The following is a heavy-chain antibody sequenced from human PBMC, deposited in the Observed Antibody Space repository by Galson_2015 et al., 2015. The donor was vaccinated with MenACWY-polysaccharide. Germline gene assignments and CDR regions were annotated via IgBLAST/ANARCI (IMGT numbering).Heavy chain of an antibody. Sequence: SLRLSCAASGFSLGGWFMSWIRQAPGKGLEWLSYISKSGDSTFYADSVKGRFAIFRDNAKNSLYLQLNGLEVEDTAIYYCARGHYGLDVWGQGTTVTVSS. CDR3: ARGHYGLDV. J-gene: IGHJ6*02. V-gene: IGHV3-11*01. CDR2: ISKSGDST. CDR1: GFSLGGWF.